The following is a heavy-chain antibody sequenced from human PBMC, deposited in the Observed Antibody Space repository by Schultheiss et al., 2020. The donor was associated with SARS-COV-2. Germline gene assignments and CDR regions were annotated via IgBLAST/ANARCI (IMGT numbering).Heavy chain of an antibody. CDR1: GGSISGYF. J-gene: IGHJ3*02. Sequence: SETLSLTCTVSGGSISGYFCNWIRQSPGKGLEWIGHIYYSGSTNYNPSLQSRVTISVDTSKNQFSLKLNSVTAADTAVYYCGRGRNYVGIWGQGTMVTVSS. CDR3: GRGRNYVGI. CDR2: IYYSGST. D-gene: IGHD1-7*01. V-gene: IGHV4-59*01.